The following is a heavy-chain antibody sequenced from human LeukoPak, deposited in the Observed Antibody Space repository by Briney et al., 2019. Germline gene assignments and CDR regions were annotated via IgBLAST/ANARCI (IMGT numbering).Heavy chain of an antibody. CDR2: ISVYNGNT. CDR3: ARGEAVTIFGVVIITGVDY. J-gene: IGHJ4*02. CDR1: GYTFTTYG. D-gene: IGHD3-3*01. Sequence: ASVKVSCKASGYTFTTYGISWVRQAPGQGLEWMGWISVYNGNTNYAQMVQGRVTMTTDTSTSTAYMELRSLRSDDTAVYYCARGEAVTIFGVVIITGVDYWGQGTLVTVSS. V-gene: IGHV1-18*01.